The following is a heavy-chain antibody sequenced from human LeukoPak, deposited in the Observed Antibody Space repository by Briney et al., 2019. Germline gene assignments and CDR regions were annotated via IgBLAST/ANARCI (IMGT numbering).Heavy chain of an antibody. J-gene: IGHJ4*02. CDR3: RTGYSYGLH. CDR1: GFTFSSYW. V-gene: IGHV3-7*01. CDR2: IKQDGSEK. Sequence: GGSLRLSCAASGFTFSSYWMSWVRQAPGKGLEWVANIKQDGSEKYYVDSVRGRFTISRDNAKNSLYLQMNSLRAEDTAVYCCRTGYSYGLHWGQGTLVTVSS. D-gene: IGHD5-18*01.